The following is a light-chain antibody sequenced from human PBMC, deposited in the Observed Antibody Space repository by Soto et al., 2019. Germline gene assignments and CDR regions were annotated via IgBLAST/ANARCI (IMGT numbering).Light chain of an antibody. CDR3: AAWDDSLNGYV. CDR2: NNN. J-gene: IGLJ1*01. CDR1: ISNIGSNS. Sequence: QSLLTQPPSASGTPGQRFTISCSGTISNIGSNSVSWYQQLPGTAPKLLIYNNNQRPSGVPDRFSGSKSGTSASLAISGLQSGNEADYYCAAWDDSLNGYVFGTGTKVTVL. V-gene: IGLV1-44*01.